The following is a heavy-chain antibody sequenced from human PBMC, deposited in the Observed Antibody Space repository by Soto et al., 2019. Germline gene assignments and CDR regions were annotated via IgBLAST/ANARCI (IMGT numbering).Heavy chain of an antibody. V-gene: IGHV1-3*01. D-gene: IGHD3-22*01. CDR1: GYTFTSYA. CDR3: ARRYYYDSSGYYYAHFDY. J-gene: IGHJ4*02. Sequence: QVQLVQSGAEVKKPGASVKVSCKASGYTFTSYAMHWVRQAPGQRLEWMGGINAGNGNTKYSQKFQGRVTITRDTSASTAYMELSSLRSEDTAVYYCARRYYYDSSGYYYAHFDYWGQGTLVTVSS. CDR2: INAGNGNT.